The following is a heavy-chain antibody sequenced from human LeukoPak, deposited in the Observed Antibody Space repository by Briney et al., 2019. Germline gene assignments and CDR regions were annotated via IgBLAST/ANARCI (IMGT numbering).Heavy chain of an antibody. CDR2: MYLSGTT. V-gene: IGHV4-4*02. CDR1: GDSINSLDL. D-gene: IGHD3-22*01. J-gene: IGHJ4*02. Sequence: SGTLSLTCTVSGDSINSLDLWSWARQPPGKGLEWIGEMYLSGTTHSNPSVKSRVTISIDKSKNQFFLNLSSVTAADTAVYYCAGLVGRYSSGLYYYYFDYWGQGTLVTVSS. CDR3: AGLVGRYSSGLYYYYFDY.